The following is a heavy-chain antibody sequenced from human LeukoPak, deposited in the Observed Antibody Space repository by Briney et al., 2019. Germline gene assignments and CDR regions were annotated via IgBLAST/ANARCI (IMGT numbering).Heavy chain of an antibody. Sequence: SETPSLTCAVYGGSFSGYYWSWIRQPPGKGLEWIGEINHSGSTNYNPSLKSRVTISVDTSKNQFSLKLSSVTAADTAVYYCARGTVDIVVVPAAQAYWFDPWGQGTLVTVSS. CDR2: INHSGST. CDR1: GGSFSGYY. D-gene: IGHD2-2*01. J-gene: IGHJ5*02. V-gene: IGHV4-34*01. CDR3: ARGTVDIVVVPAAQAYWFDP.